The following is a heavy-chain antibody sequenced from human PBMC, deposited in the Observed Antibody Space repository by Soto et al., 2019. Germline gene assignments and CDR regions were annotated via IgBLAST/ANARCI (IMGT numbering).Heavy chain of an antibody. CDR3: AGSFKYGSGTFDAFDI. Sequence: GALVKLACKTSGGTFSRYAISWVRQAPGTGLEWMGGIIPIFGTTNYAEKFRGRVSITADESTSTAYVELSSLRSEDTAVYYCAGSFKYGSGTFDAFDIWGQGTMVTVSS. V-gene: IGHV1-69*13. CDR1: GGTFSRYA. CDR2: IIPIFGTT. J-gene: IGHJ3*02. D-gene: IGHD3-10*01.